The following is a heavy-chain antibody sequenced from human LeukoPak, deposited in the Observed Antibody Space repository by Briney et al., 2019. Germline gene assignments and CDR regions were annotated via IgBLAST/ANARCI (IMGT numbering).Heavy chain of an antibody. CDR1: GYTFINYY. D-gene: IGHD3-22*01. CDR3: ARDPGPLYYYDISGSDVFDI. V-gene: IGHV1-46*01. CDR2: INPSGGTT. J-gene: IGHJ3*02. Sequence: ASVKVSCKASGYTFINYYMHWVRQAPGQGLEWMGIINPSGGTTSYAQNFQGRVTMTRDTSTSTVYMELSGLRSEDTAVYYCARDPGPLYYYDISGSDVFDIWGQGTMVTVSS.